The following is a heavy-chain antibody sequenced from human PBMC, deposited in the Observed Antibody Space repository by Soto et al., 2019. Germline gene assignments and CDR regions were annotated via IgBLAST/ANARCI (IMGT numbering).Heavy chain of an antibody. CDR1: GYTFTSYD. CDR3: ARGKVDYFDY. V-gene: IGHV1-8*01. J-gene: IGHJ4*02. CDR2: MNPNSGNT. D-gene: IGHD1-26*01. Sequence: ASVKVSCKASGYTFTSYDINWVRQATGQGLEWMGWMNPNSGNTGHAQKFQGRVTMTRYTSISTAYMELSSLRSEGTAVYYCARGKVDYFDYWGQGTLVTVSS.